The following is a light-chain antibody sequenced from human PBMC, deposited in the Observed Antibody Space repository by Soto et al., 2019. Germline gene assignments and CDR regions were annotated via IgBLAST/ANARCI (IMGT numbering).Light chain of an antibody. CDR3: QQYGVSPVS. J-gene: IGKJ4*01. CDR1: QLVVTDS. Sequence: ETVLTQSPDTLSLSPGERATLSCRASQLVVTDSLAWYQHKPGQPPRLLIYDSTIKGAGVPDKFFGRGSGTYFTLTINGLQPEDSAIYYCQQYGVSPVSFGGGTKVEI. CDR2: DST. V-gene: IGKV3-20*01.